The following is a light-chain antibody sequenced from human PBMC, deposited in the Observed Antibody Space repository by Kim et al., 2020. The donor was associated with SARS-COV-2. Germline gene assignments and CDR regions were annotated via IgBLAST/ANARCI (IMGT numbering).Light chain of an antibody. CDR1: SSDVGGYNY. CDR2: DVS. V-gene: IGLV2-11*01. CDR3: CSFAGSSSWV. Sequence: QSALTQPRSVSGSPGQSVTISCTGTSSDVGGYNYVSWYQQHPGKAPKLMIYDVSKRPSGVPDRFSGSKSGNTASLTISGLQAEDEACYYCCSFAGSSSWVSGAGTPLT. J-gene: IGLJ3*02.